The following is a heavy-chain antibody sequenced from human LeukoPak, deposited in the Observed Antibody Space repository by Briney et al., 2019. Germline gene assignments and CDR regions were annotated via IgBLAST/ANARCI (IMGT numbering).Heavy chain of an antibody. D-gene: IGHD1-26*01. Sequence: GASVKVSCKASGYTFTGYYMHWVRQAPGQGLEWMGWINPNSGGTNYAQKFQGRVTMTRDTSISTAYMELSRLRSDDTAVYYCARGPVVGAAEVYYYYYMDVWGQGTTVTVSS. CDR2: INPNSGGT. CDR1: GYTFTGYY. CDR3: ARGPVVGAAEVYYYYYMDV. J-gene: IGHJ6*03. V-gene: IGHV1-2*02.